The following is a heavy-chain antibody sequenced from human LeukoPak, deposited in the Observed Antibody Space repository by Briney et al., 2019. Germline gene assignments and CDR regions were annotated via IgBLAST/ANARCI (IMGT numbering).Heavy chain of an antibody. D-gene: IGHD4-17*01. CDR1: GGSISGYY. J-gene: IGHJ5*02. CDR2: IYYSGST. CDR3: ARLGTTDWFDP. Sequence: PSETLSLTCTVSGGSISGYYWSWIRQPPGKGLEWIGYIYYSGSTNYNPSLKSRVTISVDTSKNQFSLKLSSVTAADTAVYYCARLGTTDWFDPWGQGTLVTVSS. V-gene: IGHV4-59*08.